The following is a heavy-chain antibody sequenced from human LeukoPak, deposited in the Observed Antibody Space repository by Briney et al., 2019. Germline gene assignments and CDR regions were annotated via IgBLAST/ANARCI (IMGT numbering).Heavy chain of an antibody. CDR1: GFTFSSYG. CDR3: VRVDGGY. CDR2: INSDGSTT. J-gene: IGHJ4*02. D-gene: IGHD3-16*01. V-gene: IGHV3-74*01. Sequence: GGSLRLSCSASGFTFSSYGMHWVRQGPGKGLVWFSRINSDGSTTNYADSVKGRFTISRDNAKNTLYLQMNSMRAEDTAVYSCVRVDGGYWGQGTLVTVSS.